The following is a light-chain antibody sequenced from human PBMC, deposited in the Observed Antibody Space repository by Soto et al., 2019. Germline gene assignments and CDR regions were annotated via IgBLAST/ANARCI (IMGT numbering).Light chain of an antibody. CDR1: SSDVGDSKH. CDR2: DFS. V-gene: IGLV2-14*01. J-gene: IGLJ1*01. Sequence: ALTQPASVSGSPGQSIAISCTGSSSDVGDSKHVSWYQQHPGKAPKLIIYDFSNRPSGVSNRFSGSKSGNMASLTISGLQAEDEADYYCSSYTSIFYVFGTGTKSPS. CDR3: SSYTSIFYV.